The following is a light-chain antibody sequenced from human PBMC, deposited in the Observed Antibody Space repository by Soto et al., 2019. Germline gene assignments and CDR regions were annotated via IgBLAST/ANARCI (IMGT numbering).Light chain of an antibody. Sequence: DIVMTQSPDSLSVSLGERATIKCRSSQSVLHRSNGNNYIAWYQQKPGQPPKLLIYWSSTRDSGVPDRFIGSGSGTDFTLTVSSLEPEDFAVYYCQQRHTWPLTFGGGTKVEIK. CDR3: QQRHTWPLT. CDR2: WSS. CDR1: QSVLHRSNGNNY. V-gene: IGKV4-1*01. J-gene: IGKJ4*01.